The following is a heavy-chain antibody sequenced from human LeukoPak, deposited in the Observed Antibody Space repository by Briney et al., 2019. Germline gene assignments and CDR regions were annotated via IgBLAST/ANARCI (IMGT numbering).Heavy chain of an antibody. D-gene: IGHD2-15*01. CDR3: ARGPPGADIVVVVAATPFDY. CDR1: GGSISSYY. V-gene: IGHV4-59*12. J-gene: IGHJ4*02. CDR2: IYYSGST. Sequence: PSETLSLTCTVSGGSISSYYWSWIRQPPGKGLEWIGYIYYSGSTNYNPSLKSRVTISVDTSKNQFSLKLSSVTAADTAVYYCARGPPGADIVVVVAATPFDYWGQGTLVTVSS.